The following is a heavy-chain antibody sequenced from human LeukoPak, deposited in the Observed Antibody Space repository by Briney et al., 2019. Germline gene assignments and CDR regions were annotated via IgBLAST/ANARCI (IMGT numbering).Heavy chain of an antibody. J-gene: IGHJ4*02. CDR2: IYSGGST. Sequence: PGGSLRLSCAASGFTVSSNYMSWVRPAPGEGLEWVSIIYSGGSTYYADSVKGRFTISRDNSKNTLYLQMNSLRAEDTAVYFCVRVGYSYGYGDWNHFDYWGQGTLVTVSS. V-gene: IGHV3-66*02. CDR3: VRVGYSYGYGDWNHFDY. D-gene: IGHD5-18*01. CDR1: GFTVSSNY.